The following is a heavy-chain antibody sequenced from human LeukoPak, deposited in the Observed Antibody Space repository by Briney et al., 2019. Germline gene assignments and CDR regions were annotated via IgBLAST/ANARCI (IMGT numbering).Heavy chain of an antibody. CDR2: SSSGSGYV. CDR1: GDSFISYG. V-gene: IGHV3-21*01. Sequence: GGSLRLSCAASGDSFISYGMSCVRQAPGKGLEWVASSSSGSGYVSYGESAKGRFTISRDNAKDSLFLQMNSLRVEDTAVYYCARDEGHTFTKEYFQRWGQGTLVTVSS. CDR3: ARDEGHTFTKEYFQR. D-gene: IGHD2-2*01. J-gene: IGHJ1*01.